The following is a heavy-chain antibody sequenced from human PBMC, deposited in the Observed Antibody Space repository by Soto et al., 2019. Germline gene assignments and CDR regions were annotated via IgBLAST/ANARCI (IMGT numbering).Heavy chain of an antibody. V-gene: IGHV1-69*01. D-gene: IGHD2-2*01. J-gene: IGHJ6*02. CDR3: ARSQGSSTSLDIYYYYYYGMDV. Sequence: QVQLVQSGAEVKKPGSSVKVSCKASGGTFSSYAISWVRQAPGQGLEWMGGIIPISGTANYAQKFQGRVTIAADESTSTAYMELSSLRSEYTAVYYCARSQGSSTSLDIYYYYYYGMDVRGQGTTVTVSS. CDR2: IIPISGTA. CDR1: GGTFSSYA.